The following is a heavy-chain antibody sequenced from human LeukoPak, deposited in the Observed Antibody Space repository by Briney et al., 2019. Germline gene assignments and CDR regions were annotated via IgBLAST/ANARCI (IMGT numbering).Heavy chain of an antibody. CDR2: ISSSSTI. V-gene: IGHV3-48*01. J-gene: IGHJ4*02. CDR1: GFTFSSYS. Sequence: GSLLLSCAASGFTFSSYSMNWVRQAPGKGLEWVSYISSSSTIYYADSVKGRVAISRDDSKSTLYLQMNSLRAEDTAVYYCARGGDDFWSGYYPFDYWGQGTLVTVSS. CDR3: ARGGDDFWSGYYPFDY. D-gene: IGHD3-3*01.